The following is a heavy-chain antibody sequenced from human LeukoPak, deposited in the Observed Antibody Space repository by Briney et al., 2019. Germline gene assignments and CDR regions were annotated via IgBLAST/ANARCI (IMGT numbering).Heavy chain of an antibody. Sequence: GGSLRLSCAASGFTFSSYGMHWVRQAPGKGLEWVAFIRYDGSNKYYADSVKGRFTISRDNSKNTLYLQMNSLRAEDTAVYYCAKEIGYYYDSSGYYIPGAFDIWGQGTMVTVSS. CDR3: AKEIGYYYDSSGYYIPGAFDI. D-gene: IGHD3-22*01. J-gene: IGHJ3*02. V-gene: IGHV3-30*02. CDR2: IRYDGSNK. CDR1: GFTFSSYG.